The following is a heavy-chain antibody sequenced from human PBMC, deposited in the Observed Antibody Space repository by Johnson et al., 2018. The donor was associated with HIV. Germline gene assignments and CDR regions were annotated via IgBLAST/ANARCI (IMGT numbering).Heavy chain of an antibody. CDR3: ARLDEIAAAGTGDAFDI. Sequence: QVQLVESGGGLVQPGRSLRLSCAASGFTFDDYAMHWVRQAPAKGLEWVAAKSYDGSDKYHADSVKGRFTISRDNAKNSLYLQMNSLRAEDTALYYCARLDEIAAAGTGDAFDIWGQGTMVTVSS. D-gene: IGHD6-13*01. CDR2: KSYDGSDK. J-gene: IGHJ3*02. V-gene: IGHV3-30*04. CDR1: GFTFDDYA.